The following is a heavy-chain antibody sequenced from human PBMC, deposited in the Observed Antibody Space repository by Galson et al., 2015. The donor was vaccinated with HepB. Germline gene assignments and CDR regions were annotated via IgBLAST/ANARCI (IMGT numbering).Heavy chain of an antibody. Sequence: SLRLSCAASEFSLRSYAMSWVRQAPGKGLERVSGISTTGGGTYYADSVKGRVTVSRDNSKNTLYLEIKSLRAEDTAKYYCASHYLDISGYQKWGQGTLVTVSS. CDR2: ISTTGGGT. J-gene: IGHJ4*02. CDR3: ASHYLDISGYQK. CDR1: EFSLRSYA. V-gene: IGHV3-23*01. D-gene: IGHD3-22*01.